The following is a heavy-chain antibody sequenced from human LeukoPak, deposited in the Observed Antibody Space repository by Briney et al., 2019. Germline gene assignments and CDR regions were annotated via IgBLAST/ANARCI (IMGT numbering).Heavy chain of an antibody. J-gene: IGHJ4*02. CDR1: GGTFSSYT. D-gene: IGHD6-13*01. V-gene: IGHV1-69*04. CDR2: IIPILGIA. Sequence: ASVKVSCKASGGTFSSYTISWVRQAPGQGLEWMGRIIPILGIANYAQKFQGRVTITADKSTSTAYMELSSLRSEDTAVYYCARDLGQQLPDYWGQGTLVTVSS. CDR3: ARDLGQQLPDY.